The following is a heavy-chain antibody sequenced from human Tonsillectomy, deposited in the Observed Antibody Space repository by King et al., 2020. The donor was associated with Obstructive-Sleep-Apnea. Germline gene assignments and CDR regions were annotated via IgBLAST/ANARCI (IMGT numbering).Heavy chain of an antibody. Sequence: VQLVESGGGLVQPGGSLRLSCADSGFTFSSYSMNWVRQAPGKGLEWVSYISSSSSTIYYADFVKGRFTISRDNAKNSLYLQMNSLRAEDTAVYYCAREKRYGSGSYYMGAFDIWGQGTMVTVSS. CDR2: ISSSSSTI. CDR3: AREKRYGSGSYYMGAFDI. D-gene: IGHD3-10*01. CDR1: GFTFSSYS. J-gene: IGHJ3*02. V-gene: IGHV3-48*01.